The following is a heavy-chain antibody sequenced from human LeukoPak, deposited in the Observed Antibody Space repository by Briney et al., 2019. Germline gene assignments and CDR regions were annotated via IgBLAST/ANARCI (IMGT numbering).Heavy chain of an antibody. D-gene: IGHD2-15*01. Sequence: GGSLRLSCAASGFTFSGYGMHWVRQAPGKGLEWVAIIWYDGGTKYYADSVKGRFTISRDNSNNTLYLQMNNLRAEDTAIYYCVRCSPFWYMDVWGKGTTVTVSS. CDR3: VRCSPFWYMDV. V-gene: IGHV3-33*01. J-gene: IGHJ6*03. CDR1: GFTFSGYG. CDR2: IWYDGGTK.